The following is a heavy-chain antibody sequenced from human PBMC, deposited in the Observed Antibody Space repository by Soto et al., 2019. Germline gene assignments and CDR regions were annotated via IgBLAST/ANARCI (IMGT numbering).Heavy chain of an antibody. CDR1: GFSLSTSGVG. J-gene: IGHJ4*02. Sequence: QITLKESGPTLVKPTQTLTLTCTFSGFSLSTSGVGVGWIRQPPGKDLEWLTLIYWDDDKRYRPSLKSWLPIPKDTPNTRVVLTTTNMDPVDTATYYCAHGVSYPEPGVLGWGQGTLVTVSS. CDR3: AHGVSYPEPGVLG. D-gene: IGHD1-26*01. CDR2: IYWDDDK. V-gene: IGHV2-5*02.